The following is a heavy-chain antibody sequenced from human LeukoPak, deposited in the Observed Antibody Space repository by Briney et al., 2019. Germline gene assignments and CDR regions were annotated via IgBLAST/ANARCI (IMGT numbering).Heavy chain of an antibody. CDR2: ISSSSSTI. CDR3: AKPYSSSWYYFDY. V-gene: IGHV3-48*04. CDR1: GFTFSSYS. D-gene: IGHD6-13*01. J-gene: IGHJ4*02. Sequence: GSLRLSCAASGFTFSSYSMNWVRQAPGKGLEWVSYISSSSSTIYYADSVKGRFTISRDNSKNSLYLQMNSLRAEDTALYYCAKPYSSSWYYFDYWGQGTLVTVSS.